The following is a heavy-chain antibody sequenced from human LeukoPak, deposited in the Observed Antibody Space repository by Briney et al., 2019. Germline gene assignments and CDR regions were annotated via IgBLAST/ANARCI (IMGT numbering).Heavy chain of an antibody. J-gene: IGHJ4*02. Sequence: PSGTLSLICTVSGGSISSSSYYWGWLRQPPGKGLEWNGSIYYSGSIYYNPSLKSRVTISVDTSKNQFSLKLSSVTAADTAVYYGARRGWGVRGIAAAVKIDYWGQGTLVTVSS. CDR3: ARRGWGVRGIAAAVKIDY. V-gene: IGHV4-39*01. CDR2: IYYSGSI. D-gene: IGHD6-13*01. CDR1: GGSISSSSYY.